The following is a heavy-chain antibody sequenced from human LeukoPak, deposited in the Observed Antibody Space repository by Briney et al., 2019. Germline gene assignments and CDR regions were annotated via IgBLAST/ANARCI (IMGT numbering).Heavy chain of an antibody. D-gene: IGHD3-22*01. CDR2: INPKSGGT. CDR3: ARVSYDSSSYYYDLDY. Sequence: ASVKVCCKASGYTFTGYYIHWVRQAPGQGLEWMGWINPKSGGTNFAQKFRGRVAMTRDTSISTAYMELNRVRSDDTVVYFCARVSYDSSSYYYDLDYWGQGTLVTVSS. J-gene: IGHJ4*02. V-gene: IGHV1-2*02. CDR1: GYTFTGYY.